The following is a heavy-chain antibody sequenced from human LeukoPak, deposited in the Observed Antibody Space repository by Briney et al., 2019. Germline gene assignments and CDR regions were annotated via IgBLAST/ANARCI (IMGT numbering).Heavy chain of an antibody. CDR2: IWYDGSNK. CDR1: GFTFSSYG. Sequence: GGSLRLSCAASGFTFSSYGMHWVRQAPGKGLEWVAVIWYDGSNKYYADSVKGRFTISRDNSKNTLYLQMNSLRAEDTAVYYCARDYGDGYNLDYWGQGTLVSVCS. CDR3: ARDYGDGYNLDY. D-gene: IGHD5-24*01. V-gene: IGHV3-33*01. J-gene: IGHJ4*02.